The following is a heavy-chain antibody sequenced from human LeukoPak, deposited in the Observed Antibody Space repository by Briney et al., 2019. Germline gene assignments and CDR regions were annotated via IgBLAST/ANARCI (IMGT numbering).Heavy chain of an antibody. V-gene: IGHV3-66*01. Sequence: PGGSLRLSCAASGFTFSTYAMTWVRQAPGKGLEWVSVIYSGGSTYYADSVKGRFTISRDNSKNTLYLQMNSLRAEDTAVYYCARGRTGGYFDYWGQGTLVTVSS. CDR2: IYSGGST. CDR1: GFTFSTYA. J-gene: IGHJ4*02. CDR3: ARGRTGGYFDY. D-gene: IGHD3-16*01.